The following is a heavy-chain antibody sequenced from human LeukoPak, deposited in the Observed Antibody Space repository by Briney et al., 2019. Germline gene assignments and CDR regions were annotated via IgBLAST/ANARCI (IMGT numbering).Heavy chain of an antibody. CDR2: NSNSGST. J-gene: IGHJ4*02. Sequence: PSETLSLTRTVSGGSIGSYYWGWIRQPPGKGFEWIGYNSNSGSTDYNPSLKSRVTISVDTSKNQFSLKLSSLTAADTAMFYCVRHGGGYSFDYWGQGTLVTVSS. V-gene: IGHV4-59*08. CDR1: GGSIGSYY. CDR3: VRHGGGYSFDY. D-gene: IGHD2-21*01.